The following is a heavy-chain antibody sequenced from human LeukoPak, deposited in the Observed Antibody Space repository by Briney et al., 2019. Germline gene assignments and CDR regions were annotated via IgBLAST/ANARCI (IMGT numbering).Heavy chain of an antibody. J-gene: IGHJ5*02. CDR2: IYHSGST. V-gene: IGHV4-38-2*01. CDR3: ARHRVAGTSNWLDP. D-gene: IGHD6-19*01. CDR1: GYSISSGYY. Sequence: SETLSLTCAVSGYSISSGYYWGWIRQPPGKGLEWIGSIYHSGSTYYNPSLKSRVTISVDTSKNQFSLKLSSVTAADTAVYYCARHRVAGTSNWLDPWGQGTLVTVSS.